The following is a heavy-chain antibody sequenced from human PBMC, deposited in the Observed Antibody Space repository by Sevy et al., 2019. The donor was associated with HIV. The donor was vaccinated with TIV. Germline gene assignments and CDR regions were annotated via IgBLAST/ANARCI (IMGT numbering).Heavy chain of an antibody. V-gene: IGHV5-51*01. Sequence: GESLKISCEGSGYSFTHYWIAWVRQIPGKGLEWMGIIYPGDPAPTYIPSFQGRVTISADKSINIAYLQWSRLRASDTAIYYCARLNGFEPYSYYALDVWGQGTTVTVSS. CDR3: ARLNGFEPYSYYALDV. D-gene: IGHD5-12*01. CDR1: GYSFTHYW. CDR2: IYPGDPAP. J-gene: IGHJ6*02.